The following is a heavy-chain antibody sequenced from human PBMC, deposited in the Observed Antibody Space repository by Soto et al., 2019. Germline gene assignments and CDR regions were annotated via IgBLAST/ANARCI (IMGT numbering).Heavy chain of an antibody. D-gene: IGHD5-12*01. CDR3: ARVYSGYESPYYFDY. Sequence: PSETLSLTCAVYGGSFSGYYWSWIRQPPGKGLEWIGEINHSGSTNYNPSLKSRVTISVDTSKNQFSLKLSSVTAADTAVYYCARVYSGYESPYYFDYWGQGTLVTVSS. CDR2: INHSGST. V-gene: IGHV4-34*01. J-gene: IGHJ4*02. CDR1: GGSFSGYY.